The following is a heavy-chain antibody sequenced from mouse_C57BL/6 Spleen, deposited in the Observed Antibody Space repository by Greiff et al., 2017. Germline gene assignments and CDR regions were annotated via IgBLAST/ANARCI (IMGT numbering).Heavy chain of an antibody. CDR2: IYPGDGDT. D-gene: IGHD2-4*01. Sequence: QVQLQQSGPELVKPGASVKISCKASGYAFSSSWMNWVKQRPGKGLEWIGRIYPGDGDTNYNGKFKGKATLTADKSSSTAYMQLSSLTSEDSAVYFCARGGYYDRGPMAMDYWGQGTSVTVSS. CDR1: GYAFSSSW. V-gene: IGHV1-82*01. CDR3: ARGGYYDRGPMAMDY. J-gene: IGHJ4*01.